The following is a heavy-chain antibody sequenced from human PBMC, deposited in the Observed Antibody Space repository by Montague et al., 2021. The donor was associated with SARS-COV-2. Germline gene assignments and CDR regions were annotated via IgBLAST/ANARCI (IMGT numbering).Heavy chain of an antibody. CDR3: DRGEEEMATIVDAYFDY. V-gene: IGHV4-39*01. D-gene: IGHD5-24*01. J-gene: IGHJ4*02. CDR2: IYYSGST. Sequence: IYYSGSTYYKPSLKSRVTIFVDTSKNQFSLKLRSVTAADKAVYYCDRGEEEMATIVDAYFDYWVQGTRVTVSS.